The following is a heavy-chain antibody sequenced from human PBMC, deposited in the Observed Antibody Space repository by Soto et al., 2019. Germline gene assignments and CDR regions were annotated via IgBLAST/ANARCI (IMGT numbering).Heavy chain of an antibody. Sequence: AAETLSLTCTVSGGSISSGGYYWVCIRQHPGKGLEWIGYIYYSGSTYYNPSLKSRVTISVDTSKNQFSLKLSSVTAADTAVYYCARTKEGYDSRYFDYWGQGTLVTVSS. CDR3: ARTKEGYDSRYFDY. CDR2: IYYSGST. J-gene: IGHJ4*02. D-gene: IGHD3-3*01. V-gene: IGHV4-31*03. CDR1: GGSISSGGYY.